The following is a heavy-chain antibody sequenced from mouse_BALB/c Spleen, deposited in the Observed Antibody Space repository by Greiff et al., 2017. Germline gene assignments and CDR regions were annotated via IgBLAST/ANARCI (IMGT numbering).Heavy chain of an antibody. J-gene: IGHJ4*01. CDR1: GFTFSSYA. CDR2: ISSGGSYT. D-gene: IGHD2-14*01. CDR3: ARDYRYDEGMDY. Sequence: EVQLVESGGGLVKPGGSLKLSCAASGFTFSSYAMSWVRQSPEKRLEWVAEISSGGSYTYYPDTVTGRFTISRDNAKNTLYLEMSSLRSEDTAMYYCARDYRYDEGMDYWGQGTSVTVSS. V-gene: IGHV5-9-4*01.